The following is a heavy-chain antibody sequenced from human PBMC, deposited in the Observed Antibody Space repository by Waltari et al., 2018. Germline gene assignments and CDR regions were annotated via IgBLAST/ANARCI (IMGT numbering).Heavy chain of an antibody. CDR1: GFTFSNAW. D-gene: IGHD7-27*01. J-gene: IGHJ3*02. V-gene: IGHV3-15*01. Sequence: EVQLVESGGGLVKPGESLRLSCAASGFTFSNAWMTWVRQAPGRGLKWVGRIKSNTDGGTTAYAAPVKGRFTNSRDDSKNTLYLQMNGLKIEDTAVYYCTTGLGTGESDAFDIWGQGTVVTVSS. CDR3: TTGLGTGESDAFDI. CDR2: IKSNTDGGTT.